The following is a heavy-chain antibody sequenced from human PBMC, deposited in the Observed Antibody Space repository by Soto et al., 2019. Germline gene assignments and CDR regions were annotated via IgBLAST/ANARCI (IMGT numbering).Heavy chain of an antibody. Sequence: QVQLVESGGGVVQPGRSLRLSCAASGFTFSSFGMHWVRQAPGKGLEWVALISYDGSSDYYVDSVKGRFTISRDESKNTLYLQMNSLRPEDTAVYYCAKDRGWSSADLEYWGQGTLVTVSS. D-gene: IGHD6-19*01. CDR1: GFTFSSFG. V-gene: IGHV3-30*18. CDR3: AKDRGWSSADLEY. CDR2: ISYDGSSD. J-gene: IGHJ4*02.